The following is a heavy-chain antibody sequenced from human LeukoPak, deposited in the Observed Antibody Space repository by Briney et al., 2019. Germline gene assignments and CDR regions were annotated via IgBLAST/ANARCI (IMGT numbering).Heavy chain of an antibody. D-gene: IGHD6-19*01. CDR3: ARECNSIGGSGWYGALGY. CDR2: IIPIFGTA. Sequence: ASVKVSCKASGGTFSSYAISWVRQAPGQGLEWMGGIIPIFGTANYAQKFQGRVTITADESTSTAYMELSSLRSEDTAVYYCARECNSIGGSGWYGALGYWGQGTLVTVSS. CDR1: GGTFSSYA. J-gene: IGHJ4*02. V-gene: IGHV1-69*13.